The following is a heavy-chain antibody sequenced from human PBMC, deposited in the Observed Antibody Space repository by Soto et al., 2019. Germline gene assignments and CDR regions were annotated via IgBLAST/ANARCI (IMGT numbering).Heavy chain of an antibody. Sequence: SVKVSCKASGGTLSDYAISWVRQAPGQGXEWMGGIIPMFGAVNYAQRFQCRVTITADEATSTAYVELSSRQSEDTAWYHCARARASGSPNKLSSYTFGVDVWGKRNTITVSS. D-gene: IGHD3-10*01. J-gene: IGHJ6*04. V-gene: IGHV1-69*13. CDR3: ARARASGSPNKLSSYTFGVDV. CDR1: GGTLSDYA. CDR2: IIPMFGAV.